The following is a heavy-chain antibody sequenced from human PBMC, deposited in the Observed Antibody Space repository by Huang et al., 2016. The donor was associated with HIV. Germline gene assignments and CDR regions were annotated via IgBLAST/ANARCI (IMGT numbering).Heavy chain of an antibody. CDR3: AKADSGAAAGSLVDY. D-gene: IGHD6-13*01. V-gene: IGHV3-23*01. Sequence: EVQLLESGGGLVQPGGSLRLSCAASGFTFSSYAMSWVRQAPGKGLELVSIITGRVSSSYYADSVKGRFTISRDNSKNTLYLQMNSLRAEDTAIYYCAKADSGAAAGSLVDYWGQGTLVTVSS. CDR1: GFTFSSYA. CDR2: ITGRVSSS. J-gene: IGHJ4*02.